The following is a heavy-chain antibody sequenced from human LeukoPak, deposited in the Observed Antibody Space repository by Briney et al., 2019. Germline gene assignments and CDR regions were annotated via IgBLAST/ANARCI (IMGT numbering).Heavy chain of an antibody. CDR1: GGSMSSYY. D-gene: IGHD5-18*01. V-gene: IGHV4-59*01. CDR2: IYYSGTT. CDR3: AIGYSYGFDY. Sequence: PSETLSLTCTVSGGSMSSYYWNWIRQPPGKRLEWIGYIYYSGTTNYNPSLKSRVSMSVDTSKNQFSLKLSSVTAADTAVYYCAIGYSYGFDYWGQGTLVTVSS. J-gene: IGHJ4*02.